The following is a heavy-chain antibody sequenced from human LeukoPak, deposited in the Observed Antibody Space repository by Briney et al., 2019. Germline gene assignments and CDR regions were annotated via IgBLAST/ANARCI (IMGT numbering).Heavy chain of an antibody. CDR2: INHSGST. CDR3: ARYGSGSYYPYYYYYYMDV. D-gene: IGHD3-10*01. V-gene: IGHV4-34*01. Sequence: SETLSLTCAVYGGSFSGYYWSWIRQPPGKGLEWIGEINHSGSTNYNPSLKSRVTISVDTSKNQFSLKLSSVTAADTAVYYCARYGSGSYYPYYYYYYMDVWGKGTTVTISS. CDR1: GGSFSGYY. J-gene: IGHJ6*03.